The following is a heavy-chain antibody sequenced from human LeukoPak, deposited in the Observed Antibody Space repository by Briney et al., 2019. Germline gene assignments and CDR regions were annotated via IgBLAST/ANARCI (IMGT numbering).Heavy chain of an antibody. V-gene: IGHV3-33*01. D-gene: IGHD4-17*01. CDR3: ARDGVDYGDYGPRWFDP. CDR1: GFTFSSYG. CDR2: IWYDGSNK. Sequence: PGRSLRLSCAASGFTFSSYGMHWVRRAPGKGLEWVAVIWYDGSNKYYADSVKGRFTISRDNSKNTLYLQMNSLRAEDTAVYYCARDGVDYGDYGPRWFDPWGQGTLVTVSS. J-gene: IGHJ5*02.